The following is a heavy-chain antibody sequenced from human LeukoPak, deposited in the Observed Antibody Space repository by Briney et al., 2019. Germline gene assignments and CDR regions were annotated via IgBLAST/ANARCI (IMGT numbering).Heavy chain of an antibody. D-gene: IGHD3-10*01. CDR3: ARHDCESYYYGLGSFCYFDY. CDR2: ISSSSSTI. J-gene: IGHJ4*02. CDR1: GFTFRSYS. Sequence: GGSLRLSCAASGFTFRSYSMNWVRQAPGKGLEWVSYISSSSSTIHYADSVKGRFTISRDNAKNSLYLQMNSLRAEDTAVYYCARHDCESYYYGLGSFCYFDYWGQGILVTVSS. V-gene: IGHV3-48*04.